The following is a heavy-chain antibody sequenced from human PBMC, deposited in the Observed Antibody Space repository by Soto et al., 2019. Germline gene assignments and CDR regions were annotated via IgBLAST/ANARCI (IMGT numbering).Heavy chain of an antibody. Sequence: ASVKVSCKVSGYTLTELSMHWVRQAPGKGLEWMGGFDPEDGETIYAQKFQGRVTMTEDTSTDTAYMELSSLRSEDTAVYYCAKQSPTSSGCYEYFDYWGQGTPVPVYS. CDR1: GYTLTELS. CDR3: AKQSPTSSGCYEYFDY. CDR2: FDPEDGET. V-gene: IGHV1-24*01. D-gene: IGHD6-19*01. J-gene: IGHJ4*02.